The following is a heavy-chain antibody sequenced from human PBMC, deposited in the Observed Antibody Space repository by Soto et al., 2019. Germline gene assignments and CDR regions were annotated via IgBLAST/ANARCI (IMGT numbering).Heavy chain of an antibody. Sequence: EVQLVESGGVVVQPGGSLRLSCAASGFTFDDYTMHWVRQAPGKGLEWVSLISWDGGSTYYADSVNGRFTISRDNSKNSLYLQMNSLRPEDTALYYCAKDSSYGGHMDYWGQGNLVTVSS. D-gene: IGHD5-18*01. CDR2: ISWDGGST. V-gene: IGHV3-43*01. J-gene: IGHJ4*02. CDR3: AKDSSYGGHMDY. CDR1: GFTFDDYT.